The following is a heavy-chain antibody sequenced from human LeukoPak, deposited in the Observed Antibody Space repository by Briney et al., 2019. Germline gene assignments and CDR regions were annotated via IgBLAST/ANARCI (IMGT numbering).Heavy chain of an antibody. CDR1: GFTFSSYG. Sequence: GGSLRLSCAASGFTFSSYGMSWVRQAPGKGLEWVSAISGSGCSTYYADSVKCRFTISRDNSKNTLYLQMNSLRAEDTAVYFFAQEKDVIRYFDWLPGAWGQGTLVTVSS. J-gene: IGHJ5*02. CDR2: ISGSGCST. CDR3: AQEKDVIRYFDWLPGA. V-gene: IGHV3-23*01. D-gene: IGHD3-9*01.